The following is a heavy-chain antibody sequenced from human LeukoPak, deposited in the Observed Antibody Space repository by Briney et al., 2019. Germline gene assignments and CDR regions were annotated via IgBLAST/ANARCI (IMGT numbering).Heavy chain of an antibody. J-gene: IGHJ3*02. CDR1: GFTFSSYA. CDR2: LSGSGDNT. D-gene: IGHD4-17*01. V-gene: IGHV3-23*01. Sequence: RGGSLRLSCAASGFTFSSYAMSWVRQAPGKGLEWVSSLSGSGDNTYYADSVKGRFTISRDNSKNTLYLQMNSLRVEDTAVYYCAKDLTGTTRGDALDIWGQGTMVTVSS. CDR3: AKDLTGTTRGDALDI.